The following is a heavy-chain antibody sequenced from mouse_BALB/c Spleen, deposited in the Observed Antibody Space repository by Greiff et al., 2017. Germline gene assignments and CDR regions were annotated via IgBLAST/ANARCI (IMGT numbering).Heavy chain of an antibody. CDR3: ARSLITTVVATD. CDR1: GYSITSDYA. V-gene: IGHV3-2*02. Sequence: EVKLQESGPGLVKPSQSLSLTCTVTGYSITSDYAWNWIRQFPGNKLEWMGYISYSGSTSYNPSLKSRISITRDTSKNQFFLQLNSVTTEDTATYYCARSLITTVVATDWGQGTTLTVSS. J-gene: IGHJ2*01. CDR2: ISYSGST. D-gene: IGHD1-1*01.